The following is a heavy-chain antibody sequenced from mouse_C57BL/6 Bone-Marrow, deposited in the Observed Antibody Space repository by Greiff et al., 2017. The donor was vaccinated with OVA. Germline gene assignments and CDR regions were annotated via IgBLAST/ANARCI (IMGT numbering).Heavy chain of an antibody. D-gene: IGHD1-1*01. V-gene: IGHV1-4*01. CDR1: GYTFTSYT. CDR2: ITPSSGYT. Sequence: QVQLQQSGAELARPGASVKMSCKASGYTFTSYTMHWVKQRPGQGLEWIGYITPSSGYTKYNQKFKDKATLTADKSSSTASMQLSRLTSEASAVYYCARSPYYYYSHYFDYWGQGTTLTVSS. CDR3: ARSPYYYYSHYFDY. J-gene: IGHJ2*01.